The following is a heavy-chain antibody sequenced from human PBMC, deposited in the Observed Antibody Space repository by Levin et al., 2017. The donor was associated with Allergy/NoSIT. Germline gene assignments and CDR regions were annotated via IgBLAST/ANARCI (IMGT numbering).Heavy chain of an antibody. CDR1: GGSIGSSYYY. D-gene: IGHD3-10*01. CDR2: IDDSGST. V-gene: IGHV4-39*01. J-gene: IGHJ4*02. CDR3: ARRGWSGGYFDS. Sequence: PSETLSLTCTVSGGSIGSSYYYWGWIRQSPGKGLEWIGTIDDSGSTYYNPSLKSRVSISGDTSRNQFSLKLSSVTAADTAVYYCARRGWSGGYFDSWGQGTLVTVSS.